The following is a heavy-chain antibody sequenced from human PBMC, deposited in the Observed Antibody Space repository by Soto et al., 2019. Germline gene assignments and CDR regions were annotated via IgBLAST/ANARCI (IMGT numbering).Heavy chain of an antibody. V-gene: IGHV4-39*01. D-gene: IGHD6-13*01. CDR2: IYYSGST. Sequence: ADTLSLTCTVSGGSISSSSYYWGWIRQPPGKGLEWIGSIYYSGSTYYNPSLKSRVTISVDTSKNQFSLKLSSVTAADTAVYYCARHVRYSSSAALLDYWGQGTLVTVS. CDR1: GGSISSSSYY. CDR3: ARHVRYSSSAALLDY. J-gene: IGHJ4*02.